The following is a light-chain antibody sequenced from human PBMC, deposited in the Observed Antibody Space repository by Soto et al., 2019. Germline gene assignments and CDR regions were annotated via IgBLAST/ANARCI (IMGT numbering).Light chain of an antibody. Sequence: EIVLTQSPATLSLSPGERGTLSCRASESVTDYLAWYQQKPGQAPRLLVYDVSNRAAGIPTRFSGSGSGTDFSLTISSLEPEDFAVYYCQQYGSSPPGFTFGPGTKVDIK. CDR2: DVS. V-gene: IGKV3-11*01. CDR1: ESVTDY. CDR3: QQYGSSPPGFT. J-gene: IGKJ3*01.